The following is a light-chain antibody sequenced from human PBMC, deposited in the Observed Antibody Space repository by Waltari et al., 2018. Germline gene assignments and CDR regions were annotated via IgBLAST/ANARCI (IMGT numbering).Light chain of an antibody. V-gene: IGKV2-28*01. J-gene: IGKJ5*01. CDR1: QGLLHSEGHIL. Sequence: DIVLTQSPLSLPVTPGEPASISCRSRQGLLHSEGHILLVWYLQKPGQSPQLLIYLGSHWAAGVPDRFSGSGSGTDFTLEISRVEAEDVGVYFCMQGLQTPTFGQGTRL. CDR3: MQGLQTPT. CDR2: LGS.